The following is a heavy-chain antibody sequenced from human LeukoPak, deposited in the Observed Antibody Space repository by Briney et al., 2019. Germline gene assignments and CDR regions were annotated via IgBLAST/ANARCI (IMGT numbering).Heavy chain of an antibody. J-gene: IGHJ6*02. CDR3: ARDYSIRVAASSYGMDV. CDR1: GYTFTSIG. Sequence: ASVKVSCKGSGYTFTSIGLSWVRQAPGQGLKWMGWIDNYSGDTDYAQNFQGRVTMTTDTTTSTAYMELRSLRSDDTAVYYCARDYSIRVAASSYGMDVWGQGTTVTVSS. CDR2: IDNYSGDT. D-gene: IGHD6-19*01. V-gene: IGHV1-18*01.